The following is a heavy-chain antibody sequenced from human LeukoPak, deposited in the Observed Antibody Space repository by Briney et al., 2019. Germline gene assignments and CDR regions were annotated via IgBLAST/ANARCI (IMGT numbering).Heavy chain of an antibody. J-gene: IGHJ5*02. V-gene: IGHV3-23*01. CDR1: GFTFSNYD. D-gene: IGHD6-19*01. CDR3: AKDLSRAVAADWFDP. Sequence: GGSLRLSCAASGFTFSNYDMSWVRQAPGKGLEWVSSISVSGGSTYYADSVKGRFTISRDNSKNTLYLQMTTLRAADTGVYYCAKDLSRAVAADWFDPWDQGSLVTVSS. CDR2: ISVSGGST.